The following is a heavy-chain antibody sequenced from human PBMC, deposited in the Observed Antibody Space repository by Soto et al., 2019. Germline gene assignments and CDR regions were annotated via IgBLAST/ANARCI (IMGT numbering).Heavy chain of an antibody. V-gene: IGHV4-61*01. J-gene: IGHJ4*02. CDR1: GDSVTSPRYF. Sequence: SETLSLTCTVSGDSVTSPRYFWSWIRQPPGKGLEWLGYIYHSETTNYNPSLKSRISVSVDTSKNQFSLKLNSVTAADTAVYYCARHSGGGGYSDYWGQGALVTVSS. CDR2: IYHSETT. D-gene: IGHD3-16*01. CDR3: ARHSGGGGYSDY.